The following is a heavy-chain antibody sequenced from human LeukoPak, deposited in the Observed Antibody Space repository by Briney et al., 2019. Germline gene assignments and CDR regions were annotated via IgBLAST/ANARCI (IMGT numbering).Heavy chain of an antibody. CDR2: ISAYNGNT. J-gene: IGHJ6*02. CDR3: ARVAGEYCSGGSCYPYYYYYGMDV. Sequence: ASVKVSCKASGYTFTSYGISWVRQAPGQGLEWMGWISAYNGNTNYAQKLQGRVTMTTDTSTSTAYMELRSLRSDDTAVYYCARVAGEYCSGGSCYPYYYYYGMDVWGRGTTVTVSS. CDR1: GYTFTSYG. V-gene: IGHV1-18*01. D-gene: IGHD2-15*01.